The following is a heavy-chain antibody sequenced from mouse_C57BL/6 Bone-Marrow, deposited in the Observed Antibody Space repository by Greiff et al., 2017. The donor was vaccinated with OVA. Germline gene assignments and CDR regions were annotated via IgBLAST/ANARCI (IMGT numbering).Heavy chain of an antibody. CDR3: ARATTVVAGGAYYFDY. Sequence: EVMLVESGGGLVKPGGSLKLSCAASGFTFSSYAMSWVRQTPEKRLEWVATISDGGSYTYYPDNVKGRFTISRDNAKNNLYLQVSHLKSEDTAMYYCARATTVVAGGAYYFDYWGQGTTLTVSA. CDR1: GFTFSSYA. CDR2: ISDGGSYT. J-gene: IGHJ2*01. D-gene: IGHD1-1*01. V-gene: IGHV5-4*03.